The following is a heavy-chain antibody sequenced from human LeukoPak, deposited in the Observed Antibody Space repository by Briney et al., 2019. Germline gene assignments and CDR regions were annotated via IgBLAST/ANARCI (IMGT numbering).Heavy chain of an antibody. Sequence: ASVKVSCKASGYTFTSYGISWVRQAPGQGLEWMGWISAYNGNTNYAQELQGRVTMTTDTSTSTAYMELRSLRSDDTAVYYCARMRPALLAAAGTGFDYWGQGTLVTVSS. CDR3: ARMRPALLAAAGTGFDY. CDR1: GYTFTSYG. J-gene: IGHJ4*02. CDR2: ISAYNGNT. D-gene: IGHD6-13*01. V-gene: IGHV1-18*01.